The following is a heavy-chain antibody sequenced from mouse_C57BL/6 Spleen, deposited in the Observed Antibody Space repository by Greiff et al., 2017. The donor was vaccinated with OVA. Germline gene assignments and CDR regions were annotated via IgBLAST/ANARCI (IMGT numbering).Heavy chain of an antibody. Sequence: VQLQQSGPELVKPGASVKISCKASGYAFSSSWMNWVKQRPGKGLEWIGRIYPGDGDTNYNGKFKGKATLTADKSSSTAYMQLSSLTSDDSAVYFCARGDGYYGGAMDYWGQGTSVTVSS. CDR2: IYPGDGDT. CDR3: ARGDGYYGGAMDY. CDR1: GYAFSSSW. D-gene: IGHD2-3*01. J-gene: IGHJ4*01. V-gene: IGHV1-82*01.